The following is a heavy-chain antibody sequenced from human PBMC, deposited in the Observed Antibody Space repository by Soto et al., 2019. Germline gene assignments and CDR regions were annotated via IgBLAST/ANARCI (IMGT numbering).Heavy chain of an antibody. CDR1: GFTFSSYA. Sequence: GGSLRRSCAASGFTFSSYAMHWVRQAPGKGLEWVAVISYDGSNKYYADSVKGRFTISRDNSKNTLYLQMNSLRAEDTAVYCCARRGYYYYGMDVWGQGTTVTVSS. J-gene: IGHJ6*02. CDR2: ISYDGSNK. CDR3: ARRGYYYYGMDV. V-gene: IGHV3-30-3*01.